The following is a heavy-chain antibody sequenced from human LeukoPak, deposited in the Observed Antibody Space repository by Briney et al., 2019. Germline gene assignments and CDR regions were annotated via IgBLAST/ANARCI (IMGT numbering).Heavy chain of an antibody. V-gene: IGHV4-39*07. Sequence: PSETLSLTCTVSGGSISSSSYFWGWLRQPPGKGLEWIESIYYTGTTYYNPSLKSRVTISVDTSKNQFSLKLSSVTAADTAVYYCARDAGNIFYDYWGQGTLVTVSS. D-gene: IGHD1-1*01. CDR3: ARDAGNIFYDY. J-gene: IGHJ4*02. CDR1: GGSISSSSYF. CDR2: IYYTGTT.